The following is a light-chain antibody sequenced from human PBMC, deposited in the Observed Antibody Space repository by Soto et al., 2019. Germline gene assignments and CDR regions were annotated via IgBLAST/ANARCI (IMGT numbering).Light chain of an antibody. V-gene: IGKV3-20*01. CDR1: QSVSSSY. CDR2: GAS. Sequence: EVVLTQSPGTLSLSPGERATLSCRASQSVSSSYLAWYQQKPGQAPRLLIYGASSRATGIPDRFSGSGSGTDFTFTISRLEPEDFAVYYCQQYGSSPQSFGQGTKGEIK. J-gene: IGKJ1*01. CDR3: QQYGSSPQS.